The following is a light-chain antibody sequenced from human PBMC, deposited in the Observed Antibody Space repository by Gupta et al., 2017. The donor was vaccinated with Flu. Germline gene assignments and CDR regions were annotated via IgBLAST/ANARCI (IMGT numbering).Light chain of an antibody. J-gene: IGLJ2*01. CDR1: ALPNQF. CDR2: NDS. CDR3: QSADSTETYVV. Sequence: SYELPQPPSVSVSPGQTARITCSGDALPNQFAYWYQQKPGQAPVLVIRNDSERPSGISERFSGSTSGTTATFTTSGVQAEEEADYYCQSADSTETYVVFGGGTKLTVL. V-gene: IGLV3-25*02.